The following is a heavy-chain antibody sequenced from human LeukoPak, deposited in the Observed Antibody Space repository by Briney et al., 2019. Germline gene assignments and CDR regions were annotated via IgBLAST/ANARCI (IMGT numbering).Heavy chain of an antibody. CDR2: ISSSSDYI. J-gene: IGHJ4*02. CDR3: ARAAGYGDYRCFDY. CDR1: GFTFSDYW. Sequence: PGGSLRLSCAASGFTFSDYWMTWVRQAPGKGLEWVSSISSSSDYIYYADSVKGRFTISRDNAKNSLFLQMNSLRAEDTAVYYCARAAGYGDYRCFDYWGQGTLVTVSS. D-gene: IGHD4-17*01. V-gene: IGHV3-21*01.